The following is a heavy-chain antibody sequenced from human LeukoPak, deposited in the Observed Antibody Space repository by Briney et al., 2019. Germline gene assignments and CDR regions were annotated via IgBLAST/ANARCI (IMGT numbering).Heavy chain of an antibody. Sequence: PSETLSLTCAVYGGSFSGYYWSWIRQPPGKGLEWIGEINHSGSTNYNPSLKSRVTISVDTSKNQFSLKLSSVTAADTAVYYCARYDHDSSGYYYLDYWGQGTLVTVSS. V-gene: IGHV4-34*01. CDR3: ARYDHDSSGYYYLDY. D-gene: IGHD3-22*01. J-gene: IGHJ4*02. CDR1: GGSFSGYY. CDR2: INHSGST.